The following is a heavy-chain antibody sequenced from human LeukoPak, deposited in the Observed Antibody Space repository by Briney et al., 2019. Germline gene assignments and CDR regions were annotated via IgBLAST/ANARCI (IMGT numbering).Heavy chain of an antibody. J-gene: IGHJ3*02. CDR3: ARDRLRLLPAFDI. D-gene: IGHD6-19*01. Sequence: QPSGTLPLTCTVSGGSIITTNYYWGWIRQPPGKGLEWIGSIYYSGNTYYKPSLKSRVTISVDTSKNQFSLKLTSVTAADTAVYYCARDRLRLLPAFDIWGQGTMVTVSS. CDR2: IYYSGNT. V-gene: IGHV4-39*07. CDR1: GGSIITTNYY.